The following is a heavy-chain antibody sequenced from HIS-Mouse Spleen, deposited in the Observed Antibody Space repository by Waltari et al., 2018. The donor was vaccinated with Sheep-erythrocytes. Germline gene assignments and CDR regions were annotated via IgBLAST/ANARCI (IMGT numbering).Heavy chain of an antibody. V-gene: IGHV3-9*01. Sequence: EVQLVESGGGLVQPGRSLRLSCAASGFSFDDFAMHWVRQGQGKGMEWVSGSSWNSGSLGDADSVKGRFTIARENAKNCLYLQMNSLRSEDTALYYCAKDISRNIVVVPAAVGDYWGQGTLVTVSS. CDR1: GFSFDDFA. CDR3: AKDISRNIVVVPAAVGDY. J-gene: IGHJ4*02. D-gene: IGHD2-2*01. CDR2: SSWNSGSL.